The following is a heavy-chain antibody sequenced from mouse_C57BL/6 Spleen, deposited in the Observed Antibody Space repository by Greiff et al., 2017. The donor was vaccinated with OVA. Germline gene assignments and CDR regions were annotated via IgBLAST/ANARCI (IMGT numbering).Heavy chain of an antibody. J-gene: IGHJ3*01. CDR2: IDPSDSET. D-gene: IGHD2-3*01. V-gene: IGHV1-52*01. Sequence: QVQLQQPGAELVRPGSSVKLSCKASGYTFTSYWMHWVKQRPIQGLEWIGNIDPSDSETHYNQKFKDKATLTVDKSSSTAYMQLSSLTSEDSAVYYCARGADDGYSSFAYWGQGTLVTVSA. CDR3: ARGADDGYSSFAY. CDR1: GYTFTSYW.